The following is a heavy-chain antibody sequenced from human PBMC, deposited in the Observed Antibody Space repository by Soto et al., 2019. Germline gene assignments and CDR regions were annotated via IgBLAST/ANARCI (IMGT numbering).Heavy chain of an antibody. V-gene: IGHV3-74*01. CDR1: GFTFSSYW. CDR2: INSDGSST. Sequence: PGGSLRLSCAASGFTFSSYWMHWVRQAPGKGLVWVSRINSDGSSTSYADSVKGRFTISRDNAKNTLYLQMNSLRAEDTAVYYCARDRLYYDSSGYLASWGQGTLVTVSS. J-gene: IGHJ5*02. D-gene: IGHD3-22*01. CDR3: ARDRLYYDSSGYLAS.